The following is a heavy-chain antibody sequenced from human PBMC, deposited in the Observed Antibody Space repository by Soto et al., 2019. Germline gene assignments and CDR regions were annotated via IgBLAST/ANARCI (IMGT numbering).Heavy chain of an antibody. V-gene: IGHV1-2*04. CDR2: INPNSGGT. CDR3: GRDIGGISGIDY. Sequence: ASVKVSCKASGYTFTGYYMHWVRQAPGQGLEWMGWINPNSGGTNYAQKFQGWVTMTRDTSISTAYMELSRLRFGDSALYYCGRDIGGISGIDYWGQGTTVTVSS. D-gene: IGHD3-16*01. CDR1: GYTFTGYY. J-gene: IGHJ4*02.